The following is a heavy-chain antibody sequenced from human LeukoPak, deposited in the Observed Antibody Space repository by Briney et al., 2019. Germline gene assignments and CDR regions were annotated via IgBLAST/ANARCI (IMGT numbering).Heavy chain of an antibody. J-gene: IGHJ6*02. Sequence: PSETLSLTCTVSGGSISSRSYYWGWIRQPPGKGLEWIGYIYYNGNTNYSPSLKSRVTMSVDTSKNLFSLKVSSVTAADTAVYYCARGRSNYCGMDVWGQGTTVTVSS. D-gene: IGHD1-26*01. V-gene: IGHV4-61*05. CDR2: IYYNGNT. CDR1: GGSISSRSYY. CDR3: ARGRSNYCGMDV.